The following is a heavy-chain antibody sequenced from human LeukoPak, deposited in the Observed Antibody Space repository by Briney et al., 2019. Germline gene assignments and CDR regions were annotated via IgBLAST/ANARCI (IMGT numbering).Heavy chain of an antibody. J-gene: IGHJ4*02. CDR3: AKDREYSGYDFFLPFDY. V-gene: IGHV3-30*18. D-gene: IGHD5-12*01. CDR2: ISYDGSNK. CDR1: GFTLSSYG. Sequence: GGSLRLSCAASGFTLSSYGMHWVRQAPGKGLEWVAVISYDGSNKYYADSVKGRFTISRDNSKNTLYLQMNSLRAEDTAVYYCAKDREYSGYDFFLPFDYWGQGTLVTVSS.